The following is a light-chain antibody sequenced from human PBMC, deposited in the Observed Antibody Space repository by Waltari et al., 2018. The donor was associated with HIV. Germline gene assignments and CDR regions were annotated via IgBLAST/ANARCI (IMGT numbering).Light chain of an antibody. CDR2: LAS. CDR1: QSVLYSSNNKNY. J-gene: IGKJ4*01. CDR3: QQYYDTPLT. Sequence: DIVMTQSPDSLAVSLGERATINCKSSQSVLYSSNNKNYLAWYQQKPGQPPKLLIYLASTRESGVPDRFSGSGSGTDVTLTISSLQAEDVAVYYCQQYYDTPLTFGGGTKVEIK. V-gene: IGKV4-1*01.